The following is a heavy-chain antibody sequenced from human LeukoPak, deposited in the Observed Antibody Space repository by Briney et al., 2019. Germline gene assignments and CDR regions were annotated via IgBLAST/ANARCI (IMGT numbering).Heavy chain of an antibody. J-gene: IGHJ3*02. D-gene: IGHD3-10*01. CDR2: ISSSGSTI. Sequence: GGSLRLSCAASGFTFSSYEMNWARQAPGKGLEWVSYISSSGSTIYYADSVKGRFTISRDNAKNSLYLQMNSLRAEDTAVYYCARLAPKRHGSGSYADAFDIWGQGTMVTVSS. CDR3: ARLAPKRHGSGSYADAFDI. CDR1: GFTFSSYE. V-gene: IGHV3-48*03.